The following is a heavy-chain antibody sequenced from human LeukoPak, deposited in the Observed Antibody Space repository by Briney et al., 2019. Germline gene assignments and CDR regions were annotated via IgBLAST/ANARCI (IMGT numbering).Heavy chain of an antibody. V-gene: IGHV4-31*02. CDR2: IYYTGTT. D-gene: IGHD1-7*01. J-gene: IGHJ5*02. CDR3: ARVQLGLLLLGWIDP. CDR1: GGSINSGDYY. Sequence: PSETLSLTCVVSGGSINSGDYYWSWIRQHPGKGLEWIGYIYYTGTTDYNPSLKSRVTISIDTSNNQFALRLRSVTAADTAVYYCARVQLGLLLLGWIDPWGQGTLVTVSS.